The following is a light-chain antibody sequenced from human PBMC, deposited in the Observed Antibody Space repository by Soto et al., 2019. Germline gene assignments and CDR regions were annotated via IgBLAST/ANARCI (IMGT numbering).Light chain of an antibody. Sequence: QSALTQPASVSGSPGQSITISCTGTSSDVGSYNLVSWYQQHPGKAPKLMVYEVTKRPSGVSNRFSGSKSGNTASLTISGLQAEHEADSYSCSYANSITWVFGGGTKLTVL. V-gene: IGLV2-23*02. CDR2: EVT. CDR1: SSDVGSYNL. J-gene: IGLJ3*02. CDR3: CSYANSITWV.